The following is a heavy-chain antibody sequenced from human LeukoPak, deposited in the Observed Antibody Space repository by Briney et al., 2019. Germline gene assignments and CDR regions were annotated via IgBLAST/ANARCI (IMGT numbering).Heavy chain of an antibody. CDR2: INPNSGGT. J-gene: IGHJ4*02. D-gene: IGHD3-16*02. CDR1: GYTFTGYY. V-gene: IGHV1-2*02. CDR3: ARSSVWGSYRSFDY. Sequence: ASVKVSCKASGYTFTGYYMHWVRQAPGQGLEWMGWINPNSGGTNYAQKFQGRVTMTRDTSISTAYMELSRLRSDDTAVYYFARSSVWGSYRSFDYWGQGTLVTVSS.